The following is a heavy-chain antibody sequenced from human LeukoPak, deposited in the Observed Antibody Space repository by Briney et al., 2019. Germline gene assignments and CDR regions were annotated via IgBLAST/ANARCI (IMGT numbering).Heavy chain of an antibody. Sequence: GGSLRLSGAASGFTFSSYIMNWVRQAPGKGLEWVSSISSSSSYIYYADSVKGRFTISRDNAKNSLYLQMNSLRAEDTAVYYCARDFTAADTYYYYGMDVWGQGTTVTVSS. CDR1: GFTFSSYI. CDR2: ISSSSSYI. D-gene: IGHD6-13*01. CDR3: ARDFTAADTYYYYGMDV. J-gene: IGHJ6*02. V-gene: IGHV3-21*01.